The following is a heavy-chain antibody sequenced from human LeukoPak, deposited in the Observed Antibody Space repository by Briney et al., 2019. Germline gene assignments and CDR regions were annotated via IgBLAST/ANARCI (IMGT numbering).Heavy chain of an antibody. CDR1: GGTFSSYA. CDR3: ARDNAPRIVGATLDY. V-gene: IGHV1-69*13. CDR2: IIPIFGTA. J-gene: IGHJ4*02. D-gene: IGHD1-26*01. Sequence: GASVKVSCKASGGTFSSYAISWVRQAPGQGLEWMGGIIPIFGTANYAQKFQGRVTITADESTSTAYMELSSLRSEDTAVYYCARDNAPRIVGATLDYWGQGTLVTVSS.